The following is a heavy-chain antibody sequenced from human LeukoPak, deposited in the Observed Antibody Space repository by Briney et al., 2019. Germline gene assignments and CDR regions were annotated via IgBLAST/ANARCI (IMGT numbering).Heavy chain of an antibody. Sequence: GGSLRLSCAASGFTLSSYWMSWVRQAPGKGLEWVANIKQDGSEKYYVDSVKGRFTISRDNAKNSLYLQMNSLRAEDTAVYYCARENIVVVPAARYYYYMDVWGKGTTVTVSS. CDR3: ARENIVVVPAARYYYYMDV. V-gene: IGHV3-7*01. CDR2: IKQDGSEK. D-gene: IGHD2-2*01. J-gene: IGHJ6*03. CDR1: GFTLSSYW.